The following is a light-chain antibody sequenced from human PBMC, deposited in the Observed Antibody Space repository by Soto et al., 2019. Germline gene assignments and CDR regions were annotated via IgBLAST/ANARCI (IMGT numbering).Light chain of an antibody. CDR1: QSVSSN. CDR3: LQRSDWRT. J-gene: IGKJ4*02. V-gene: IGKV3D-11*03. CDR2: GSS. Sequence: TQSPPTLSLSPGERATLSCAASQSVSSNSAWYQQKPGQAPRLLIYGSSTRATGIPARFSRSGPRTDFTPTIRRLPPADFAVYCCLQRSDWRTFGRGTKV.